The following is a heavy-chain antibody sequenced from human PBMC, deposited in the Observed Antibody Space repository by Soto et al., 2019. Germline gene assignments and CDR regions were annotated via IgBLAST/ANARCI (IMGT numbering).Heavy chain of an antibody. V-gene: IGHV1-69*12. CDR3: ETPHEGGTAYYYYGMDV. CDR2: IIPIFGTA. J-gene: IGHJ6*02. D-gene: IGHD3-16*01. Sequence: QVQLVQSGAEVKKPGSSVKVSCKASGGTFSSYAISWVRQAPGQGLEWMGGIIPIFGTADYAQKFQDRVTITADESTSTAYMEVSRLRSEDTAVCYCETPHEGGTAYYYYGMDVWGQGTTVTVSS. CDR1: GGTFSSYA.